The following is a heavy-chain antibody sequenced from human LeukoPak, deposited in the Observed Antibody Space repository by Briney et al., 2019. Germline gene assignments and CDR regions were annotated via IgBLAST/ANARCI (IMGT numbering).Heavy chain of an antibody. Sequence: GGSLRLSCAASGFTVSSNYMSWVRQAPGKGLEWVSVIYSGGSTYYADSVKGRFTISRDNSKNTLYLRMNSLRAEDTAVYYCATGRGYYYDSSGYWRWGQGTLVTVSS. CDR2: IYSGGST. V-gene: IGHV3-53*01. J-gene: IGHJ4*02. CDR3: ATGRGYYYDSSGYWR. CDR1: GFTVSSNY. D-gene: IGHD3-22*01.